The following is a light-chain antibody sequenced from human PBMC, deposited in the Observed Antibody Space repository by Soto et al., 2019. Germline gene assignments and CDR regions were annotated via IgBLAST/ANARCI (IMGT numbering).Light chain of an antibody. Sequence: QSALTQPASLSGSPGQSITISCTGTSSDVGGYNYVSWYQQHPGKAPKLMIYEVSNRPSGVSNRFSGSKSGNTASLTISGLQAKDEADYSCSSYTSSSTLEVFGTGTQLTVL. CDR1: SSDVGGYNY. V-gene: IGLV2-14*01. CDR2: EVS. J-gene: IGLJ1*01. CDR3: SSYTSSSTLEV.